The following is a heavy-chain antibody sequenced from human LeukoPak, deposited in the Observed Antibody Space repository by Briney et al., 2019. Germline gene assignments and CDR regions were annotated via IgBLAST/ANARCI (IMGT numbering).Heavy chain of an antibody. Sequence: ASVKVSCKASGYIFTDYYIHWVRRAPGQGLEWMGWINPNSGGTNYAQKFQGRVTMTRDTSISTAYMELSRLRSDDTAVYYCARENIVVVPAAPNDYWGQGTLVTVSS. CDR2: INPNSGGT. D-gene: IGHD2-2*01. CDR3: ARENIVVVPAAPNDY. V-gene: IGHV1-2*02. CDR1: GYIFTDYY. J-gene: IGHJ4*02.